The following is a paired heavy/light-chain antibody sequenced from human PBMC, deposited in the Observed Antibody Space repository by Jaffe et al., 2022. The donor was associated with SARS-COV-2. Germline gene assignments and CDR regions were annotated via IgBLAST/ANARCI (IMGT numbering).Light chain of an antibody. CDR3: AVWDDGLNGWL. J-gene: IGLJ3*02. CDR2: HNT. CDR1: SSNVGTKT. V-gene: IGLV1-44*01. Sequence: QSVLTQPPSASGTPGQRVTISCSGSSSNVGTKTVNWYQLVPRTAPKLLIYHNTQRPSGVPDRFSGSKSGASASLAISGLQSEDEAEYYCAVWDDGLNGWLFGGGTKLTVL.
Heavy chain of an antibody. D-gene: IGHD2-21*01. CDR2: IWYDGSDV. CDR1: GFTSSAYG. J-gene: IGHJ6*02. V-gene: IGHV3-33*01. CDR3: ARDILSTTYDMDV. Sequence: QVQLVESGGGVVQPGRSLRLSCAASGFTSSAYGIHWVRQAPGKGLEWVAVIWYDGSDVHYVDSVRGRFTISRDNSENTVYLQMNSLRPEDTAVYYCARDILSTTYDMDVWGQGTTVTVSS.